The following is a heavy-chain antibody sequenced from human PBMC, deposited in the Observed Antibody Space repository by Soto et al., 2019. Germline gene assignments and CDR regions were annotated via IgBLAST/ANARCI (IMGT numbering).Heavy chain of an antibody. CDR2: LNWNGART. D-gene: IGHD4-17*01. J-gene: IGHJ2*01. CDR3: TREGDYGDYIGWYFDL. CDR1: GFTSGDYG. V-gene: IGHV3-20*04. Sequence: EVQLVKSGGSVVRPGGSLRLSCVVSGFTSGDYGMSWVRQGPGKGLEWVAGLNWNGARTTYADSVKGRFTVSRDNAKNSLYLQMNSLRAEDTAFYYCTREGDYGDYIGWYFDLWGRGTLVTVSS.